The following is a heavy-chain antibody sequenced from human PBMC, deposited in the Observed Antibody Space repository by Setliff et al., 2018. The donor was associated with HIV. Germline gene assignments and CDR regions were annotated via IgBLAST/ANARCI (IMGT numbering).Heavy chain of an antibody. J-gene: IGHJ4*01. V-gene: IGHV4-4*09. Sequence: PSETLSLTCTVSGGSISTSYWNWIRQPPGKGLEWIAYIYISGTTNYNPSLKSRVTISLDTSRNQFSLKLGSVTAADTAMYYCARLRYSVFDYWGHGTLVTVSS. CDR2: IYISGTT. CDR3: ARLRYSVFDY. CDR1: GGSISTSY. D-gene: IGHD3-9*01.